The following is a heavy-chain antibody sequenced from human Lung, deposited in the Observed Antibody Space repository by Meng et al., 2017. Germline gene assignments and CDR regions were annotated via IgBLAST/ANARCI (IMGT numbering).Heavy chain of an antibody. CDR1: GFSFSSYS. Sequence: GRVVGSGGGLVKPGGSLRVSCAASGFSFSSYSMNWVRQAPGKGLEWVSSISTMSSYIFYADSVMGRFTISRDNAKKSLYLQMNSLRAEDTAVYYCAGFYYDSSGGGYWGQGTLVTVSS. V-gene: IGHV3-21*01. D-gene: IGHD3-22*01. CDR3: AGFYYDSSGGGY. J-gene: IGHJ4*02. CDR2: ISTMSSYI.